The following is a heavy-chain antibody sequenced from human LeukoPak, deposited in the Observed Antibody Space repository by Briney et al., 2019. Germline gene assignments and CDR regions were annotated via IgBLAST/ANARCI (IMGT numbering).Heavy chain of an antibody. CDR1: GFTFSSYG. J-gene: IGHJ6*03. Sequence: GGSLRLSCAASGFTFSSYGMSWVRQAPGKGLGWVSGISGSGAGTHYTDSVKGRFTISRDKSENTLYLQMNSLRAEDTAVYYCAAISSYYYMDVWGKGTTVTISS. D-gene: IGHD2-21*01. V-gene: IGHV3-23*01. CDR3: AAISSYYYMDV. CDR2: ISGSGAGT.